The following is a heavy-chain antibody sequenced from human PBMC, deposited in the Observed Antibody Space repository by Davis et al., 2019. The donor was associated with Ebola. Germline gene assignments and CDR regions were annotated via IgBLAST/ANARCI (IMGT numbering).Heavy chain of an antibody. CDR1: GFTFSSYW. J-gene: IGHJ4*02. V-gene: IGHV3-7*01. CDR3: ARDYEWLVLDY. CDR2: IKQDGSEK. D-gene: IGHD6-19*01. Sequence: GESLKISCAASGFTFSSYWMSWVRQAPGKGLEWVANIKQDGSEKYYADSVKGRFTISRDNSKNTLYLQMNSLRAEDTAVYYCARDYEWLVLDYWGQGTLVTVSS.